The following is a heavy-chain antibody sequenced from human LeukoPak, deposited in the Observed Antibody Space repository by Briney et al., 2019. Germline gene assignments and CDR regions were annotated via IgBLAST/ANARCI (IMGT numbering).Heavy chain of an antibody. CDR3: ARDSLGYCSSTSCYVGGY. CDR2: ISYDGSNK. D-gene: IGHD2-2*01. Sequence: PGRSLRLSCAASGFTFSSYGMHWVRQAPGKGLEWVAVISYDGSNKYYADSVKGRFTISRDNSKNTLYLQMNSLRAEDTAVYYCARDSLGYCSSTSCYVGGYWGQGTLVTVSS. J-gene: IGHJ4*02. V-gene: IGHV3-30*03. CDR1: GFTFSSYG.